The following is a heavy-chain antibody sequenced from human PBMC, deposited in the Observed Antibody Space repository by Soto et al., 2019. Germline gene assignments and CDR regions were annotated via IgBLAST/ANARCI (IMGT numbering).Heavy chain of an antibody. V-gene: IGHV4-34*01. CDR3: AREIPKSHYYDSSGYYDDY. J-gene: IGHJ4*02. CDR2: INHSGST. Sequence: PSETLSFTCAVYGGSFSGYYWSWIRQPPGKGLEWIGEINHSGSTNYNPSLKSRVTISVDTSKNQFSLKLSSVTAADTAVYYCAREIPKSHYYDSSGYYDDYWGQGTLVTVSS. CDR1: GGSFSGYY. D-gene: IGHD3-22*01.